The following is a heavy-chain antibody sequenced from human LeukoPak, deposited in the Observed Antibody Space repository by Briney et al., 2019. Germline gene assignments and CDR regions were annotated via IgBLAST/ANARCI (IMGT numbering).Heavy chain of an antibody. V-gene: IGHV4-59*01. CDR3: ARWSLHSSGWYFDY. D-gene: IGHD6-19*01. CDR2: ISYSGST. Sequence: SETLSLTCIVSGDSISSYYWSWIRQPPGKGLEWIGCISYSGSTNYNPSLKSRVTISVDTSKNQFSLNLTSVTAADTAMYYCARWSLHSSGWYFDYWGQGTLVTVSS. J-gene: IGHJ4*02. CDR1: GDSISSYY.